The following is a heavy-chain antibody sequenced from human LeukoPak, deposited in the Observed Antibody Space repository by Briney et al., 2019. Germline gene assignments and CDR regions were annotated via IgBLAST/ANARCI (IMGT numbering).Heavy chain of an antibody. CDR2: IYYNGNT. CDR3: ARREYYFDY. CDR1: GGSISSYY. V-gene: IGHV4-59*08. Sequence: SETLSLTCTVSGGSISSYYWSWIRQPPGKGLEWIGNIYYNGNTNYNPSLKSRVTISLDTSKNQFSLNLSSVTAADTAVYYCARREYYFDYWGQGTPVTVSS. J-gene: IGHJ4*02.